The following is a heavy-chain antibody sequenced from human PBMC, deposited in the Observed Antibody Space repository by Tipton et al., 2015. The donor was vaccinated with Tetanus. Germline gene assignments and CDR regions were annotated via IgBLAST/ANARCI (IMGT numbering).Heavy chain of an antibody. V-gene: IGHV4-39*01. J-gene: IGHJ5*02. CDR1: RGSINSGTFY. CDR3: ARSADNWFDP. CDR2: IYYNGNT. Sequence: TLSLTCTVSRGSINSGTFYWDWIRQPPGKGLAWIGNIYYNGNTLENPSLKGRVTLSLDKSKNQFSLNLTSVTAADTAVYYCARSADNWFDPWGQGILVTVSS.